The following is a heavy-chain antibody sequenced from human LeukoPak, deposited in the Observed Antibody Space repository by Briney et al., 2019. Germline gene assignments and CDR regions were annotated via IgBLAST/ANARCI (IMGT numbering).Heavy chain of an antibody. CDR1: GGSISSGGYY. J-gene: IGHJ4*02. CDR3: ARVGGYCGSTSCYFFDY. CDR2: IYYSGST. V-gene: IGHV4-31*03. Sequence: SQTLSLTCTVSGGSISSGGYYWSWIRQHPGKGLEWIGYIYYSGSTYYNPSLKSRVTISVDTSKNQFSLKLSSVTAADTAVYYCARVGGYCGSTSCYFFDYWGQGTLVTVSS. D-gene: IGHD2-2*01.